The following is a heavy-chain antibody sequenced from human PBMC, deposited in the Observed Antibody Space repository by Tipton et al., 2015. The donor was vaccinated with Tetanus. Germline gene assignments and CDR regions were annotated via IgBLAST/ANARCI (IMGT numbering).Heavy chain of an antibody. V-gene: IGHV1-18*04. CDR1: GYIFTNYD. J-gene: IGHJ6*02. CDR3: ARVQEQRIYYYGMDV. CDR2: ISAYNGKT. Sequence: QVQLVQSGAEVEKPGASVKVSCKASGYIFTNYDIVWVRQAPGQGLEWMGWISAYNGKTKYAQRLQGRVTMTTDRSASTAYMDLRRLRSDDTAVYYCARVQEQRIYYYGMDVWGQGTTVTVSS. D-gene: IGHD6-25*01.